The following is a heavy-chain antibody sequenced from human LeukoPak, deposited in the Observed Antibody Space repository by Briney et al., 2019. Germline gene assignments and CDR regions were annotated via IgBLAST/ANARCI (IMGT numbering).Heavy chain of an antibody. D-gene: IGHD5-18*01. CDR1: GGTFSSYA. CDR2: IIPMFGTA. J-gene: IGHJ4*02. V-gene: IGHV1-69*05. Sequence: ASVKVSCKASGGTFSSYAISWVRQAPGQGLEWMGGIIPMFGTANYAQKFQGRVTITTDESTSTAYMELSSLRSEDTAVYYCARLGTVDFDYWGQGTLVTVSS. CDR3: ARLGTVDFDY.